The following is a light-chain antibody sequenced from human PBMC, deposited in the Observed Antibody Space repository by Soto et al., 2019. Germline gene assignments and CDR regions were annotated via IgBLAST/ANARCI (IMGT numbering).Light chain of an antibody. CDR2: DAS. CDR3: QQLNNYPRT. V-gene: IGKV1-33*01. CDR1: QDISNY. J-gene: IGKJ2*01. Sequence: DIQMTQSPSSLSASVGDRVTITCQASQDISNYLNWYQQKPGKAPKLLIYDASSLEAGVPSRFSASGSGTDFTFTIISLQPEDIATYYCQQLNNYPRTFGQGTKLEI.